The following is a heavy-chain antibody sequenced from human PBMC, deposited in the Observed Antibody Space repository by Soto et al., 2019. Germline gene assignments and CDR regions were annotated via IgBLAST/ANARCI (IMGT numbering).Heavy chain of an antibody. CDR2: MTSDGRTT. J-gene: IGHJ4*02. Sequence: GGSLRLSCVASGFAFGNSWMHWVRQPPGKGPEWVSRMTSDGRTTQYADSVKGRFTVSRDNAKNTLYLQMNSLRAEDTAVYYCATAEVDYWGPGTLVTVSS. CDR3: ATAEVDY. V-gene: IGHV3-74*01. CDR1: GFAFGNSW.